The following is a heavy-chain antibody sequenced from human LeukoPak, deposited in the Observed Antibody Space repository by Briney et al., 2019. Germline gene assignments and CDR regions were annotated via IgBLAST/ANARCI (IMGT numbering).Heavy chain of an antibody. CDR3: AREFAGYYFDY. CDR2: IYDDGSA. V-gene: IGHV4-61*05. J-gene: IGHJ4*02. CDR1: GGSISSSSYY. D-gene: IGHD3-10*01. Sequence: SETLSLTCTVSGGSISSSSYYWGWIRQPPGERLEWIAFIYDDGSAHCNPSLKSRVTISVDTGKNQFSLRLNSLTAADTAVYYCAREFAGYYFDYWGQGTLVTVSS.